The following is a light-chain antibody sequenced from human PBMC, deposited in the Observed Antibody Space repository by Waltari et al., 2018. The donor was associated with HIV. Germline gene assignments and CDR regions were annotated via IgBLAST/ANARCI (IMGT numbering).Light chain of an antibody. CDR1: QSISSY. CDR2: AAS. CDR3: QQSYSTPPFT. Sequence: DIQMTQSPSSLSASVGDRVTITCRASQSISSYLNWYQQKPGKAPKLLIYAASSLQSGVPSRFSGSGSATDFTLSISSLQPEDFATYYWQQSYSTPPFTFGQGTKMEI. J-gene: IGKJ2*01. V-gene: IGKV1-39*01.